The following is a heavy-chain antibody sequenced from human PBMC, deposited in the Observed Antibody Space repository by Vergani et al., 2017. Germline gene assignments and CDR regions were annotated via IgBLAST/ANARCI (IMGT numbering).Heavy chain of an antibody. V-gene: IGHV3-23*01. Sequence: EVQLLESGGGLVQRGGSLRLSCAASGFIFSSYDMSWVRQAPGKGLEWVSGISGSDGSTYYADSVKGRFTISRDNSKNTLYLQMNSLRAEDTAVYYCAKSLLLEWLYGGAGFDPWGQGTLVTVSS. CDR3: AKSLLLEWLYGGAGFDP. D-gene: IGHD3-3*01. J-gene: IGHJ5*02. CDR1: GFIFSSYD. CDR2: ISGSDGST.